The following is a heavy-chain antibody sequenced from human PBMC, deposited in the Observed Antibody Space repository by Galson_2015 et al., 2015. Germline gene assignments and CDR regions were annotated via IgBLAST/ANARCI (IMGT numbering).Heavy chain of an antibody. CDR2: IYYSGST. V-gene: IGHV4-4*02. CDR3: ARDLMGNYYDTPA. D-gene: IGHD3-22*01. CDR1: GGSISSSNW. Sequence: ETLSLTCAVSGGSISSSNWWRWVRQPPGKGLEWIGYIYYSGSTNYNPSLKSRVTISVDTSKNQFSLKLSSVTAADTAVYYCARDLMGNYYDTPAWGQGTLVTVSS. J-gene: IGHJ4*02.